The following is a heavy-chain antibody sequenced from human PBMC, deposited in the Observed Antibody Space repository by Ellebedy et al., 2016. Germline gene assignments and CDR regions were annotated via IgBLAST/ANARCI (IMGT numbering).Heavy chain of an antibody. CDR2: ISGSGGST. J-gene: IGHJ4*02. Sequence: GESLKISXAASGFTFSKHYMSWFRQAPGKGLEWVSAISGSGGSTYIAESVKGRFIISRDNSENTLYLQMNGLTADDTAVYYCRPGHYSGSWGQGSLVTVSS. CDR1: GFTFSKHY. CDR3: RPGHYSGS. V-gene: IGHV3-23*01.